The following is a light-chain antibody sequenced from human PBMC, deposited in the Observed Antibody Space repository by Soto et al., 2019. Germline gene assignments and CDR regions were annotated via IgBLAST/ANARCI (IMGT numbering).Light chain of an antibody. Sequence: DIKMTQSPSSLSASVGDRVTITCRASQGISNYLAWYQQKPGKVPKLLIYAPSTLQSGVPFRFSGSGSGTDFTLTISSLQPEDVATYYCQKYNSAPWTFGQGTKVEIK. J-gene: IGKJ1*01. V-gene: IGKV1-27*01. CDR1: QGISNY. CDR3: QKYNSAPWT. CDR2: APS.